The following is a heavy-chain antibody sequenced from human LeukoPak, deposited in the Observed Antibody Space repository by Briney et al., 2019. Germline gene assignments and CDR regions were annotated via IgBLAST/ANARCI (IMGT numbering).Heavy chain of an antibody. J-gene: IGHJ4*02. V-gene: IGHV3-23*01. D-gene: IGHD3-9*01. CDR1: GFTFSSYG. Sequence: PGGSLTLSCAASGFTFSSYGMSWVRQSPGKGLEWVSAISGGSGTTYYAYYADSVKGRFTISRDNSKNTLYLQMNSLRAEDTAVYYCAKFYDVLTGYFDYWGQGTLVTVSS. CDR3: AKFYDVLTGYFDY. CDR2: ISGGSGTTYYA.